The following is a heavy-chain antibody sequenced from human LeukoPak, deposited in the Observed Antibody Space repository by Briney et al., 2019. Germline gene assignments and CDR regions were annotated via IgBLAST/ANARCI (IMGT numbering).Heavy chain of an antibody. D-gene: IGHD2-21*01. CDR2: ISGSGGST. J-gene: IGHJ4*02. CDR1: GLTFSSYA. CDR3: AKDPLAYCGGDCYSDY. Sequence: GGSLRLSCAASGLTFSSYAMSWVRQAPGEGLEWVSAISGSGGSTYYADSVKGRFTISRDNSKNTLYLQMNSLRAEDTAVYYCAKDPLAYCGGDCYSDYWGQGTLVTVSS. V-gene: IGHV3-23*01.